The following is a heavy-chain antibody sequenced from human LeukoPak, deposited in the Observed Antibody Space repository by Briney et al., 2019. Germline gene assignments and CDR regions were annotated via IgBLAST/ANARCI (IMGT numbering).Heavy chain of an antibody. V-gene: IGHV4-61*01. CDR1: GVSVSSGSYY. Sequence: SETLSLTCTVSGVSVSSGSYYWSWIRQPPGKGLEWIGYIYYSGSANYNPSLKSRVTISVDTSKNQFSLKLSSVTAADTAVYYCARGWYGDYLDYYYYGMDVWGQGTTVTVSS. CDR3: ARGWYGDYLDYYYYGMDV. D-gene: IGHD4-17*01. CDR2: IYYSGSA. J-gene: IGHJ6*02.